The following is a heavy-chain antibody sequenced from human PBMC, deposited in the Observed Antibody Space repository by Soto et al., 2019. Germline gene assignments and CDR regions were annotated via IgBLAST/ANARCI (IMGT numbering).Heavy chain of an antibody. V-gene: IGHV3-23*01. J-gene: IGHJ4*02. CDR1: GFTFSSYA. CDR2: ISGSGGST. CDR3: AKDGGSYYFIDY. Sequence: PGGSLRLSCAASGFTFSSYAMSWVRQAPGKGLEWVSAISGSGGSTYHADSVKGRFTISRDNSKNTLYLQMNSLRAEDTAVYYCAKDGGSYYFIDYWGQGTLVTVSS. D-gene: IGHD1-26*01.